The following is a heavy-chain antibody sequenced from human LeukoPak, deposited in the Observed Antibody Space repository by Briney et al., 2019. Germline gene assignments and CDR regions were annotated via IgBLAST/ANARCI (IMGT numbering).Heavy chain of an antibody. D-gene: IGHD3-3*01. CDR2: INPNSGGT. V-gene: IGHV1-2*02. J-gene: IGHJ4*02. Sequence: GASVTVSCKASGYTFTGYYMHWVRQAPGQGLEWMGWINPNSGGTNYAQKFQGRVTMTRDTSISTAYMELSRLRSDDTAVYYCASGTVTIFGVVITGLSYWGQGTLVTVSS. CDR3: ASGTVTIFGVVITGLSY. CDR1: GYTFTGYY.